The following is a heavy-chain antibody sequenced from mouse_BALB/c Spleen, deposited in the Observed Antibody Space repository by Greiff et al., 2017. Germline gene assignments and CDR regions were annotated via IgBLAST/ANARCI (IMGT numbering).Heavy chain of an antibody. V-gene: IGHV1-77*01. CDR2: IYPGSGNT. Sequence: QVQLQQSGAELARPGASVKLSCKASGYTFTDYYINWVKQRTGQGLEWIGEIYPGSGNTYYNEKFKGKATLTADKSSSTAYMQLSSLTSEDSAVYFCARWRYDVEGAMDYWGQGTSVTVSS. D-gene: IGHD2-14*01. CDR1: GYTFTDYY. J-gene: IGHJ4*01. CDR3: ARWRYDVEGAMDY.